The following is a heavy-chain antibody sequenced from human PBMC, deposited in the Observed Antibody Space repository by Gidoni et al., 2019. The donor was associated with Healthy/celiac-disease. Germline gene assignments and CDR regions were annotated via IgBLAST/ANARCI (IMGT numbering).Heavy chain of an antibody. CDR3: ARTPRAGYDFWSGYYDY. V-gene: IGHV4-59*01. D-gene: IGHD3-3*01. CDR1: GGSIRSYY. CDR2: IYYSGST. J-gene: IGHJ4*02. Sequence: QVQLQESGPGLVKPSETLSLTCTVSGGSIRSYYWSWIRKPPGKGLEWIWYIYYSGSTNYNPSLKIRVTISVDTSKNQFSLKLSSVTAADTAVYYCARTPRAGYDFWSGYYDYWGQGTLVTVSS.